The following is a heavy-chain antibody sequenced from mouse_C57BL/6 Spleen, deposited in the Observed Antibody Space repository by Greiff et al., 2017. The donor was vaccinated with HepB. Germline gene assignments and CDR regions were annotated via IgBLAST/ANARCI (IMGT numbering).Heavy chain of an antibody. D-gene: IGHD3-2*02. CDR2: IYPRDGST. J-gene: IGHJ4*01. Sequence: QVQLKQSGPELVKPGASVKLSCKASGYTFTSYDINWVKQRPGQGLEWIGWIYPRDGSTKYNEKFKGKATLTVDTASSAAYMELHSLTSEDSAVYFCARCSSSGYSYAMDYWGQGTSVTVSS. CDR1: GYTFTSYD. CDR3: ARCSSSGYSYAMDY. V-gene: IGHV1-85*01.